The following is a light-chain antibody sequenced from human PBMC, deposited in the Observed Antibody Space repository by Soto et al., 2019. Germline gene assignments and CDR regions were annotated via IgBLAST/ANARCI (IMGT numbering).Light chain of an antibody. V-gene: IGKV1-39*01. CDR2: AAS. CDR1: QNIGTH. Sequence: DVQMTQSPSSLSASVGDRVTISCRSSQNIGTHLNWYQHKPGRAPKLLIYAASTLQSEVPSRFSGSCSVTDFTLTRSGLQHEDLETYSCQQSHSAPLTFGGGTKVESK. J-gene: IGKJ4*01. CDR3: QQSHSAPLT.